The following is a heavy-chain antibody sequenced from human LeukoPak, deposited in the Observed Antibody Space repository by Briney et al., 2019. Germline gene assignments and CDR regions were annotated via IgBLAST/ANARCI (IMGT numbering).Heavy chain of an antibody. CDR2: ISSSSSSYI. J-gene: IGHJ4*02. CDR3: ARDPTIAAPIDY. CDR1: GFTFSSYS. V-gene: IGHV3-21*01. D-gene: IGHD6-6*01. Sequence: GGSLRLSCAASGFTFSSYSMNWVRQAPGKGLEWVSSISSSSSSYIYYADSVKGRFTISRDNAKNSLYLQMNSLRAEDTAVYYCARDPTIAAPIDYWGQGTLVTVSS.